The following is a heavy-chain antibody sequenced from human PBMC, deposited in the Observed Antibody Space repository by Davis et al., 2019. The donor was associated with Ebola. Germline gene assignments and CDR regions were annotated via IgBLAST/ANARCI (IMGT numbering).Heavy chain of an antibody. CDR2: INPITGGT. V-gene: IGHV1-46*01. CDR3: AREGGRYYDSSGYVFDI. Sequence: ASVTVSCKAPGYRFTSYYMHWVRQAPGQGLEWMGIINPITGGTSYAQNFQVRVNMTRDTSTSTVYMELSSLRSEDTAVYYCAREGGRYYDSSGYVFDIWGQGTRVKVSS. CDR1: GYRFTSYY. J-gene: IGHJ3*02. D-gene: IGHD3-22*01.